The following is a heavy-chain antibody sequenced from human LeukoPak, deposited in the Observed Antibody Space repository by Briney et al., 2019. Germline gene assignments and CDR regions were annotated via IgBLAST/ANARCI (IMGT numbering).Heavy chain of an antibody. CDR1: GGTFSSYA. CDR2: IIPIFGTA. V-gene: IGHV1-69*05. CDR3: ARDRAYSYGHYYYYYYMDV. Sequence: GASVKVSCKASGGTFSSYAISWVRQAPGQGLEWMGGIIPIFGTANYAQKFQGRVTITTDESTSPAYMELSSLRSEDTAVYYCARDRAYSYGHYYYYYYMDVWGKGTTVTVSS. J-gene: IGHJ6*03. D-gene: IGHD5-18*01.